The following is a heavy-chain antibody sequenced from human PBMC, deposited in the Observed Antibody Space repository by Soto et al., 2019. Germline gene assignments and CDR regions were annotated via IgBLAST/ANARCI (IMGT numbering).Heavy chain of an antibody. J-gene: IGHJ4*02. CDR1: GGTFSDHG. Sequence: QVRLVQSGAEVQKPGSSVKVSCKASGGTFSDHGFSWVRQAPGKGLEWMGEIIPVFGTTKFAPDWQGRVTITADESTTTAYMELSSLTTDDTAIYYCARGTACDTSGGDYLDSWGQGTLVTVSS. CDR2: IIPVFGTT. CDR3: ARGTACDTSGGDYLDS. V-gene: IGHV1-69*01. D-gene: IGHD3-16*01.